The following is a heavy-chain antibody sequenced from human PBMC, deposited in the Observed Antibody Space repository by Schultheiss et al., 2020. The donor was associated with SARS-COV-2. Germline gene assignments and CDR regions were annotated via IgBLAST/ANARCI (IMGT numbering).Heavy chain of an antibody. CDR1: GFTFDDYA. CDR3: ARGSLEWLLYYAFDI. J-gene: IGHJ3*02. Sequence: GGSLRLSCAASGFTFDDYAMHWVRQAPGKGLEWVAVISYDGSNKYYADSVKGRFTISRDNAKKSLYLQMNSLRAEDTAVYYCARGSLEWLLYYAFDIWGQGTMVTVSS. V-gene: IGHV3-30*03. D-gene: IGHD3-3*01. CDR2: ISYDGSNK.